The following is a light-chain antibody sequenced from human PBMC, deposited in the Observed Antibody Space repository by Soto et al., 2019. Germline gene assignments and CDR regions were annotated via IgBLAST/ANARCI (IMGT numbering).Light chain of an antibody. Sequence: QLVLTQSPSASASLGASVKLTCTLSSGHSSYAIAWHQQQPEKGPRYLMKLNSDGSHSKGDGIPDRFSGSSSGAERYLTIPSLQSEDEADYYCQTWGTGIWVFGGGTKLTV. J-gene: IGLJ3*02. CDR2: LNSDGSH. CDR1: SGHSSYA. CDR3: QTWGTGIWV. V-gene: IGLV4-69*01.